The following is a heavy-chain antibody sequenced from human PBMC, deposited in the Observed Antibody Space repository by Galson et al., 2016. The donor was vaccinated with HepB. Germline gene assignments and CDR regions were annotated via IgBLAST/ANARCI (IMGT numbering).Heavy chain of an antibody. CDR1: GGTFSSYA. D-gene: IGHD6-19*01. V-gene: IGHV1-69*13. Sequence: SVKVSCKASGGTFSSYAISWVRQAPGQGLEWMGGIIPMFGTANYAQKFQGRVTISADESTSTAYMELSRLRSEDTAVYYCARVPSFRVAGTTYQYYYGMDVWGQGTTVTVSS. J-gene: IGHJ6*02. CDR2: IIPMFGTA. CDR3: ARVPSFRVAGTTYQYYYGMDV.